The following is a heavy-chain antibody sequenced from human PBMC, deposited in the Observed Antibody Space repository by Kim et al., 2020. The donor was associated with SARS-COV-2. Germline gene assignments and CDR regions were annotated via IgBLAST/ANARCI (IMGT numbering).Heavy chain of an antibody. Sequence: GGSLRLSCAASGFTFSNYNMNWVRQAPGKRLEWVSFISTGSDHIYYADSLTGRFTISRDNTKNSLYLQMDSLRAEDSAVYYCARGQLRLDNWFDPWGQGTLVTVSS. CDR1: GFTFSNYN. D-gene: IGHD1-1*01. V-gene: IGHV3-21*01. J-gene: IGHJ5*02. CDR2: ISTGSDHI. CDR3: ARGQLRLDNWFDP.